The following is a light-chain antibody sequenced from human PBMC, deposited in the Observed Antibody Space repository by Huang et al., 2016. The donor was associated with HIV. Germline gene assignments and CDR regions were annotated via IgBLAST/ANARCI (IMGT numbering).Light chain of an antibody. CDR3: QQYNDWPPLT. CDR2: DAS. V-gene: IGKV3-15*01. Sequence: EIEMTQSPATLFVSPGERATLSCRASNSVDSDLAWDQQKPGQATRLLIYDASTRATGIAAKFNGTGSGTEFSLSITNLQSEDFAVYYCQQYNDWPPLTFGGGTKVEI. CDR1: NSVDSD. J-gene: IGKJ4*01.